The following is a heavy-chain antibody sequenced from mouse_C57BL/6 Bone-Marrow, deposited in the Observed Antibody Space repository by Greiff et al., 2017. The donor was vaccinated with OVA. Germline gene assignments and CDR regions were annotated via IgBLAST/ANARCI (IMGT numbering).Heavy chain of an antibody. Sequence: QVQLKQPGAELVKPGASVKLSCKASGYTFTSYWMQWVKQRPGQGLEWIGEIDPSDSYTNYNQKFKGKATLTVDTSSSTAYMQLSSLTSEDSAVYYCARDTTEWRYFDVWGTGTTVTVSS. CDR2: IDPSDSYT. J-gene: IGHJ1*03. CDR3: ARDTTEWRYFDV. CDR1: GYTFTSYW. V-gene: IGHV1-50*01. D-gene: IGHD1-1*01.